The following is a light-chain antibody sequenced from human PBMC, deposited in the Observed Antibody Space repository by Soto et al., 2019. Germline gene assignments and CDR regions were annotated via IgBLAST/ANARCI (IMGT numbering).Light chain of an antibody. V-gene: IGLV2-8*01. J-gene: IGLJ1*01. CDR3: TSYAGGNNV. Sequence: QSVLTQPPSASGSPGQSVTISCTGTSSDVGGYNYVCWYQQHPGKVPKLMVYEVNKRSSGVPDRFSGSKSGNTASLTVSGLHAEDEAYYYCTSYAGGNNVFGTGTKLTVL. CDR2: EVN. CDR1: SSDVGGYNY.